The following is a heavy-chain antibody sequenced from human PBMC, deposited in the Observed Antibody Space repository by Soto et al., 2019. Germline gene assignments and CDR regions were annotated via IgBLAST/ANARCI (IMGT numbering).Heavy chain of an antibody. CDR3: ARGCYFDASGGCANY. J-gene: IGHJ4*02. D-gene: IGHD5-12*01. V-gene: IGHV3-23*01. Sequence: EMRLLESGGGSVSPGASARLSCLTSGFMFDNYAMSWVRQSPARGLEWVAAISGSGHATYYTQSVRGRFTISRDKSKKAVFLQMNNLRTEDTAIYYCARGCYFDASGGCANYWGLGTLVTVSP. CDR2: ISGSGHAT. CDR1: GFMFDNYA.